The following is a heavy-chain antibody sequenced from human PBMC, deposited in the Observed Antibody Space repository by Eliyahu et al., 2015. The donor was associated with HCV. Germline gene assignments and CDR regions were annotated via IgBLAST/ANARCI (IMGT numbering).Heavy chain of an antibody. CDR2: ISSSTSYI. CDR1: GFTFXXYX. Sequence: EVQLVESGGGLXKPGGSLRLSXAXSGFTFXXYXMNWVRQAPGKGLGWVSSISSSTSYIYYADSVKGRFTISRDNAKNSLYLQMNSLRAEDTAVYYCAREGYVWGSYRYYWPFDYWGQGTLVTVSS. CDR3: AREGYVWGSYRYYWPFDY. V-gene: IGHV3-21*01. D-gene: IGHD3-16*02. J-gene: IGHJ4*02.